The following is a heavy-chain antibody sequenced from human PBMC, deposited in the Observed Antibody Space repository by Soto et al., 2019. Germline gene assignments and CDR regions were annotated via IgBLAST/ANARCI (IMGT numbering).Heavy chain of an antibody. CDR3: ARGGVVVTAIDKDY. CDR2: ISSSSSYI. D-gene: IGHD2-21*02. CDR1: GYTFSSYS. V-gene: IGHV3-21*01. J-gene: IGHJ4*02. Sequence: GGSLRLSCAASGYTFSSYSMNWVRQAPGKGLEWVSSISSSSSYIYYADSVKGRFTISRDNAKNSLYLQMNSLRAEDTAVYYCARGGVVVTAIDKDYWGQGTLVTVSS.